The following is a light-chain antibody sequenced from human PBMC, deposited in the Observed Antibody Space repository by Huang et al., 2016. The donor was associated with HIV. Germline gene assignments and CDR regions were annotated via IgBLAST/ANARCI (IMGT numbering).Light chain of an antibody. Sequence: DVVLTQSPLSLPVTLGQPASISCKSSHSLLHSDGNTYLNWFLQRPGQSPRLLIYKVSHRDFGVPARFSGSGSGADFTLTISRVEADDIGVYYCMQGTHWPQTFGQGTKVEVK. CDR2: KVS. CDR1: HSLLHSDGNTY. J-gene: IGKJ1*01. CDR3: MQGTHWPQT. V-gene: IGKV2-30*02.